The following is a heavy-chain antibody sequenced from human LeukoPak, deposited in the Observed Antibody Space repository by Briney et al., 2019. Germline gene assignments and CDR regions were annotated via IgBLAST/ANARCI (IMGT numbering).Heavy chain of an antibody. Sequence: GGSLRLSCAASGFTFSSYWLSWVRQAPGKGLEWVANIKQVGSEKYYVDSVKGRFTISRDNAKNSLYLQMNSPRAEDTAVYYCARGSNSSSWYYYYYYYMDVWGKGTTVTVSS. CDR3: ARGSNSSSWYYYYYYYMDV. CDR1: GFTFSSYW. V-gene: IGHV3-7*01. CDR2: IKQVGSEK. J-gene: IGHJ6*03. D-gene: IGHD6-13*01.